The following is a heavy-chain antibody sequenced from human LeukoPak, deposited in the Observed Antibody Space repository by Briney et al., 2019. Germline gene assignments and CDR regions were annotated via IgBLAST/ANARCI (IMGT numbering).Heavy chain of an antibody. D-gene: IGHD2-8*01. CDR1: GFTFSSYG. V-gene: IGHV3-33*01. J-gene: IGHJ3*02. CDR3: ARDPFDCTNGVCYTDALDI. CDR2: IWYDGSNK. Sequence: TGRSLRLSCAASGFTFSSYGMHWVRQAPGKGLEWVAVIWYDGSNKYYADSVKGRFTISRDNSKNTLYLQMNSLRAEDTAVYYCARDPFDCTNGVCYTDALDIWGQGTMVTVSS.